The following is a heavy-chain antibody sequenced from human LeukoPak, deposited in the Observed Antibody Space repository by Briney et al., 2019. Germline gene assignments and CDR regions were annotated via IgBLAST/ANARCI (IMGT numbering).Heavy chain of an antibody. CDR2: IYHNGNT. CDR1: GGSISSGGYS. Sequence: SQTLSLTCAVPGGSISSGGYSWSWIRQPPGKGLEWIGYIYHNGNTYYSPSLKSRVTISVDRSKNQLSLKLSSVTAADTAMYYCASGGYSYGFDYWGQGTLVTVSS. CDR3: ASGGYSYGFDY. J-gene: IGHJ4*02. D-gene: IGHD5-18*01. V-gene: IGHV4-30-2*01.